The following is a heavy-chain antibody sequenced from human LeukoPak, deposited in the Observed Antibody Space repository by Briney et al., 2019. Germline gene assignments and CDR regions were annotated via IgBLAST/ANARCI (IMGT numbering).Heavy chain of an antibody. CDR2: ISGSGGTT. D-gene: IGHD1-26*01. J-gene: IGHJ4*02. V-gene: IGHV3-23*01. Sequence: PGGSLRLSCAASGLTFSSYAMSWVRQAPGKGLEWVSTISGSGGTTYYADSVEGQFTISRDNSKNTVSLQMNSLRAEDTAIYYCAKSVSPGGYVGSLYFSDDWGQGTLVTVSS. CDR3: AKSVSPGGYVGSLYFSDD. CDR1: GLTFSSYA.